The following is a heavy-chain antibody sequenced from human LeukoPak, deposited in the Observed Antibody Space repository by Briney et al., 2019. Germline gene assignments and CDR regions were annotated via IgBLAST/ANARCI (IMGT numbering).Heavy chain of an antibody. CDR1: XFTFSSYA. V-gene: IGHV3-30-3*01. CDR3: ARDVAARTADGMDV. D-gene: IGHD6-6*01. Sequence: SLRLSCXXXXFTFSSYAMHWVRQAPGKGLEWVAVISYDGSNKYYADSVKGRFTISRDNSKNTLYLQMNSLRAEDTAVYYCARDVAARTADGMDVWGQGTTVTVSS. J-gene: IGHJ6*02. CDR2: ISYDGSNK.